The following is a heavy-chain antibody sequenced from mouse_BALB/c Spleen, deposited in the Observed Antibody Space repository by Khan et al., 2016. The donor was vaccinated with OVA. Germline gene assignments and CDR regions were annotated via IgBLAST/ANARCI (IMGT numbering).Heavy chain of an antibody. CDR1: GYTFTSYW. CDR2: INPSNGRT. V-gene: IGHV1S81*02. Sequence: QVQLQQSGAELVKPGASVKLSCKASGYTFTSYWMHWVKQRPGQGLEWIGEINPSNGRTNYNEKFKSKATLTVDKSSSKPYMQLSSPTSEDSAIYYCARVITIDYWGQGTTLTVSS. CDR3: ARVITIDY. J-gene: IGHJ2*01.